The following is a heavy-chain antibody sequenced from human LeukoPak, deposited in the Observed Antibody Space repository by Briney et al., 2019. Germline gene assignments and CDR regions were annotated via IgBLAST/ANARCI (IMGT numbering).Heavy chain of an antibody. CDR2: INHSGST. CDR3: ARSRGYQLPRGYYYYGMDV. CDR1: GGSISSYY. Sequence: SETLSLTCTVSGGSISSYYWSWIRQPPGKGLEWIGEINHSGSTNYNPSLKSRVTISVDTSKNQFSLKLSSVTAADTAVYYCARSRGYQLPRGYYYYGMDVWGQGTTVTVSS. V-gene: IGHV4-34*01. D-gene: IGHD2-2*01. J-gene: IGHJ6*02.